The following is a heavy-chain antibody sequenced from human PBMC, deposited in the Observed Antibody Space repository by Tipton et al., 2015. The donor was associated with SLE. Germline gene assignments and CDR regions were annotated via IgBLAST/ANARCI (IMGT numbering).Heavy chain of an antibody. CDR1: GGSISSYY. J-gene: IGHJ4*02. CDR2: SNHCGST. Sequence: TLSLTCTVSGGSISSYYWSWIRQPPGKRLEWIGQSNHCGSTNHNPSLKSRVTISVDTSKKQFSLKLSSATAADTAVYFCARQSFGGSWEFDYWGQGALVTVSS. D-gene: IGHD3-16*01. V-gene: IGHV4-34*01. CDR3: ARQSFGGSWEFDY.